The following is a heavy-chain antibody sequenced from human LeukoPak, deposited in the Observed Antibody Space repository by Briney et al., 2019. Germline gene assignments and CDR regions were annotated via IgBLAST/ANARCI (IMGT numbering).Heavy chain of an antibody. CDR3: AKAVSIVVVPAAIGALDY. CDR1: GFTFSSYA. V-gene: IGHV3-23*01. D-gene: IGHD2-2*02. CDR2: ISGSGGST. J-gene: IGHJ4*02. Sequence: GGSLRLSCAASGFTFSSYAMSWVRQAPGKGLEWVSAISGSGGSTYYADSVKGRFTISRDNSKNTLYQQMNSLRAEDTAVYYCAKAVSIVVVPAAIGALDYWGQGTLVTVSS.